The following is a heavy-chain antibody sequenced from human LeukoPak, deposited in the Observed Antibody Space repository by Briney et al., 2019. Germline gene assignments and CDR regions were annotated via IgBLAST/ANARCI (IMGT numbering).Heavy chain of an antibody. J-gene: IGHJ6*02. CDR2: IIPIFGTA. D-gene: IGHD2-15*01. CDR1: GGTFSSYA. CDR3: ARRSSGGSYYYGMDV. V-gene: IGHV1-69*13. Sequence: SVKVSCKASGGTFSSYAISWVRQAPGQGLEWMGGIIPIFGTANYAQKFQGRVTITADESTSTAYMELSSLRSDDTAVYYCARRSSGGSYYYGMDVWGQGTTVTVSS.